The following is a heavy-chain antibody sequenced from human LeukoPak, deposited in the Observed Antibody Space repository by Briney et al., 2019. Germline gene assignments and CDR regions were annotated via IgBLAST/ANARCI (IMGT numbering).Heavy chain of an antibody. J-gene: IGHJ6*03. D-gene: IGHD6-6*01. CDR1: GGTFSSYA. Sequence: SVKVSCKASGGTFSSYATSWVRQPPGQGREWMGGVIPIFGTANYAHKFQGRQTITADKSTSTAYMELSSLRSEDTAVYYCARDNSRSPGGRVRLLYYMDVWGKGTTVTVSS. CDR2: VIPIFGTA. CDR3: ARDNSRSPGGRVRLLYYMDV. V-gene: IGHV1-69*06.